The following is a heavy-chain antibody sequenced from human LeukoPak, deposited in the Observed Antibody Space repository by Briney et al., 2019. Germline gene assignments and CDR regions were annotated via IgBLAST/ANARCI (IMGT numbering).Heavy chain of an antibody. CDR2: INHSGTT. D-gene: IGHD2/OR15-2a*01. CDR3: ARPLDTTFFNAFDI. J-gene: IGHJ3*02. CDR1: GDSFSDYY. V-gene: IGHV4-34*01. Sequence: SETLSLTCAVYGDSFSDYYWSWIRQPPGKGPEWIGEINHSGTTNSHPSLKSRVTISADTSKNQVSLKLASVTAADTAVYYCARPLDTTFFNAFDIWGQGTMVTVSS.